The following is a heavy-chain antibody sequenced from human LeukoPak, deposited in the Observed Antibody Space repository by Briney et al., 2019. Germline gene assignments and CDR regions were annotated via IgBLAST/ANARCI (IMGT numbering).Heavy chain of an antibody. J-gene: IGHJ2*01. Sequence: PSETLSLTCAVYGGSFSGYYWSWIRQPPGKGLEWIGEINHSGSTNYHPSLKSRITISVDTAKNQFTLKLSTVTAADTAVYYCARGRGGLPGGRSLDLWGRGTLVTVSS. D-gene: IGHD2-15*01. CDR1: GGSFSGYY. CDR2: INHSGST. V-gene: IGHV4-34*01. CDR3: ARGRGGLPGGRSLDL.